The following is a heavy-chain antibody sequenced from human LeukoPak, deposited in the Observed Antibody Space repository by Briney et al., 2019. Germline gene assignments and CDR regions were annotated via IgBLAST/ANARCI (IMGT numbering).Heavy chain of an antibody. V-gene: IGHV1-8*01. D-gene: IGHD3-3*01. CDR3: ARRNYDFWSGYYTVDY. J-gene: IGHJ4*02. CDR1: GYTFTSYD. Sequence: ASVKVSCKASGYTFTSYDINWVRQATGQGLEWVGWMNPNSGNTGYAQKFQGRVTMTRNTSISTAYMELSSLRSEDTAVYYCARRNYDFWSGYYTVDYWGQGTLVTVSS. CDR2: MNPNSGNT.